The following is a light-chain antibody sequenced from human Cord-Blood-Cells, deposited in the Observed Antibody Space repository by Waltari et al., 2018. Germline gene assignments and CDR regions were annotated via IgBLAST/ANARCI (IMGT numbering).Light chain of an antibody. J-gene: IGKJ4*01. CDR1: QSLPHSNGYNY. V-gene: IGKV2-28*01. Sequence: DIVMTQSPLSLPVTPGEPASISCRSSQSLPHSNGYNYLDWYLQKPGQSPQLLIYLGSNRASGVPDRFSGSGSGTDFTLKISRVEAEDVGVYYCMQALQTLQTTLTFGGGTKVEIK. CDR3: MQALQTLQTTLT. CDR2: LGS.